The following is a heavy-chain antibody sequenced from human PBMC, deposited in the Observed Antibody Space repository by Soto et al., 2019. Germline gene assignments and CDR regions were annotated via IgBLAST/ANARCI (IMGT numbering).Heavy chain of an antibody. V-gene: IGHV1-69*02. CDR3: ASPYCTNGVCYTGPFDY. CDR2: IIPILGIA. Sequence: SVKVSCKASGGTFSSYTISWVRQAPGQGLEWMGRIIPILGIANYAQKFQGRVTITADKSTSTAYMELSSLRSEDTAVYYCASPYCTNGVCYTGPFDYWGQGTLVTVSS. J-gene: IGHJ4*02. D-gene: IGHD2-8*01. CDR1: GGTFSSYT.